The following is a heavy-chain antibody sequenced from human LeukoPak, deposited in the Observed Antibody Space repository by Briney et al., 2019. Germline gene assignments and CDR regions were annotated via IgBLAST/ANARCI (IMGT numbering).Heavy chain of an antibody. CDR3: ARDRQLVTYYYYGMDV. V-gene: IGHV4-31*03. Sequence: SQTLSLTRTVSGGSISSGGYYWSWIRQHPGKGLEWIGYIYYSGGTYYNPSLKSRVTISVDTSKNQFSLKLSSVTAADTAVYYCARDRQLVTYYYYGMDVWGQGTTVTVSS. J-gene: IGHJ6*02. D-gene: IGHD6-6*01. CDR1: GGSISSGGYY. CDR2: IYYSGGT.